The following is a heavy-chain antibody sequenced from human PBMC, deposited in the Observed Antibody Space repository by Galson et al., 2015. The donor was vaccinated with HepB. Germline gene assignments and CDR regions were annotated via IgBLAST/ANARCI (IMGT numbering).Heavy chain of an antibody. CDR3: ARSDDSSGYRSGYFDY. V-gene: IGHV1-69*13. Sequence: SVKVSCKASGGTFSSYAISWVRQAPGQGLEWMGGIIPIFGTANYAQKFQGRVTITADESTSTAYMELSSLRSEDTAVYYCARSDDSSGYRSGYFDYWGQGTLVTVSS. CDR1: GGTFSSYA. D-gene: IGHD3-22*01. CDR2: IIPIFGTA. J-gene: IGHJ4*02.